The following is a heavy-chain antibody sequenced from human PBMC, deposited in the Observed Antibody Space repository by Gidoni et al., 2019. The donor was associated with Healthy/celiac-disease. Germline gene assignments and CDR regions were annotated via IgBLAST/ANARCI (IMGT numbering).Heavy chain of an antibody. CDR3: TRTAPQVCTFDY. Sequence: APGKGLEWVGFIRSKAYGGTTEYAASVKGRFTISRDDSKSIAYLQMNSLKTEETAVYYCTRTAPQVCTFDYWGQGTLVTVSS. J-gene: IGHJ4*02. V-gene: IGHV3-49*02. D-gene: IGHD2-8*01. CDR2: IRSKAYGGTT.